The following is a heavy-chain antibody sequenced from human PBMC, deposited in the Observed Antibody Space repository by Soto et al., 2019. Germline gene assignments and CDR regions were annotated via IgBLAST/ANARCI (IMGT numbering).Heavy chain of an antibody. J-gene: IGHJ4*02. CDR1: GFTFSSYA. CDR3: AKGWGRYCSGGSGVLPD. Sequence: EVQLLESGGGLVQPGGSLRLSCAASGFTFSSYAMSWVRQAPGKGLEWVSAISGSGGSTYYADSVKGRFTISRDNSKNTLYLQMNSLRAEDTAVYYCAKGWGRYCSGGSGVLPDWGQGTLVTVSS. D-gene: IGHD2-15*01. CDR2: ISGSGGST. V-gene: IGHV3-23*01.